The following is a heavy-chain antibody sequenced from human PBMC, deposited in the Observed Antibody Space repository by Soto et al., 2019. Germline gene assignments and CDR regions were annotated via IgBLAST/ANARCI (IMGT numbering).Heavy chain of an antibody. V-gene: IGHV3-73*01. CDR1: GFSISGSG. Sequence: EVQLVESGGGLVQPGGSLRLSCAASGFSISGSGIHWVRQASGKGLEWVARIRDRTNGYATGFAASVQGRFRISRDDSKNTALLQMNSLNAEDTAVYYCNRVDAPGDRAFDIWGQGTMVTVSS. J-gene: IGHJ3*02. CDR2: IRDRTNGYAT. CDR3: NRVDAPGDRAFDI.